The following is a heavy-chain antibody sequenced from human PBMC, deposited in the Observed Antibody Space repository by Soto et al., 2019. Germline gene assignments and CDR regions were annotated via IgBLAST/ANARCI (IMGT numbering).Heavy chain of an antibody. Sequence: APVKGSCKTSGYGFTNYGVTWVRQAPGQGLEWMGWISPRNGCTNFAQHFQDRVTLSTDTSTNTAYMEVRSLKSDDTAVYYCARDKYRQYYPSYVDYWGQGTLVTVSS. CDR2: ISPRNGCT. J-gene: IGHJ4*02. CDR1: GYGFTNYG. CDR3: ARDKYRQYYPSYVDY. D-gene: IGHD3-16*01. V-gene: IGHV1-18*01.